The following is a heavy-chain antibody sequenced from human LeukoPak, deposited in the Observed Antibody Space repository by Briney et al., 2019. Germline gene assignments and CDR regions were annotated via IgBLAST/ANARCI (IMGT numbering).Heavy chain of an antibody. V-gene: IGHV4-34*01. CDR2: INHSGST. Sequence: SETLSLTCAVYGGSFSGYYWSWIRQPPGKGLERIGEINHSGSTIYNPSLKSRVTISGDTSKNHFSLKLSSVTAADTAVYYCARSPGYCSSTSCYGGFGLHYYYMDVWGKGTTVTVSS. J-gene: IGHJ6*03. CDR1: GGSFSGYY. D-gene: IGHD2-2*01. CDR3: ARSPGYCSSTSCYGGFGLHYYYMDV.